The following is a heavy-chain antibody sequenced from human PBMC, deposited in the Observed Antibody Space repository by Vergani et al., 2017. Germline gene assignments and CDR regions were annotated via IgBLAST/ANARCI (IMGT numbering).Heavy chain of an antibody. CDR1: GGSFSDYY. J-gene: IGHJ5*02. D-gene: IGHD6-13*01. CDR2: VNHGGST. V-gene: IGHV4-34*01. Sequence: QVQLQEWGAGLLKTSETLSLTCGVSGGSFSDYYWSWIRQAPGMGLEWIGEVNHGGSTNYNPSLKSRVSISVDTSKNQFSLQLTSVTAADSAVYYCARDQGIAAAGNWFDPWGQGTLVTVSS. CDR3: ARDQGIAAAGNWFDP.